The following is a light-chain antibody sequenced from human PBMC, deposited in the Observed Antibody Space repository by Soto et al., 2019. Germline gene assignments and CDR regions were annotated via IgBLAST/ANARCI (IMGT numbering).Light chain of an antibody. CDR1: QGISSY. CDR3: QQSYSSPPA. CDR2: GAS. V-gene: IGKV1-39*01. J-gene: IGKJ4*01. Sequence: DIQLTQSPSFLSASVGDRVTITCRASQGISSYLAWYQQKPGKAPNLLIFGASSLHSGVPSRFTGSGSGTDFTLTISSLQPEDFATYYCQQSYSSPPAFGGGTRVDI.